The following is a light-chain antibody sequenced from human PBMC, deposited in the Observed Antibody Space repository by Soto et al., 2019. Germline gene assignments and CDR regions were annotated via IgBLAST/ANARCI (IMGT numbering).Light chain of an antibody. CDR1: QDITSY. V-gene: IGKV1-33*01. Sequence: DIQMTQSPSSLSASVGDRVTITCQASQDITSYLIWYQQKLGKAPKLLIHAASNLETGVTSRFSGGGSGTDFTFTISSLQPEDIATYYCQQYDNLPLTFGGGTKGEIK. CDR3: QQYDNLPLT. J-gene: IGKJ4*01. CDR2: AAS.